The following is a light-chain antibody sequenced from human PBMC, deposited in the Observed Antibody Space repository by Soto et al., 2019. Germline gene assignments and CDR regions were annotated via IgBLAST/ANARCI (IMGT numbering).Light chain of an antibody. V-gene: IGKV3-11*01. CDR3: QQRSNWFT. CDR2: DAS. Sequence: EIVLTQSQVTLSLFPGERATLSFRASQSISSQLAWYQQKPGQAPRLLMYDASKRATGIPARFSGSGSGTDFTLTISSLEPEDFAVYYCQQRSNWFTFGGGTKVDI. CDR1: QSISSQ. J-gene: IGKJ4*01.